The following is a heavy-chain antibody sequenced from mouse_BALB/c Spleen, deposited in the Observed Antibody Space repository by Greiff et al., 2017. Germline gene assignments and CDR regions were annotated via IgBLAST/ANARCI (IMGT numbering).Heavy chain of an antibody. CDR3: AGRYFDV. CDR1: GYAFSSYW. Sequence: VQLVESGAELVRPGSSVKISCKASGYAFSSYWMNWVKQRPGQGLEWIGQIYPGDGDTNYNGKFKGKATLTADKSSSTAYMQLSSLTSEDSAVYFCAGRYFDVWGAGTTVTVSS. J-gene: IGHJ1*01. V-gene: IGHV1-80*01. CDR2: IYPGDGDT.